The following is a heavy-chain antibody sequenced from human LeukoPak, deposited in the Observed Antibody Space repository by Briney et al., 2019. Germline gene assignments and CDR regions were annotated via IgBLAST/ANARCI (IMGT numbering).Heavy chain of an antibody. CDR1: GFTFSSYW. J-gene: IGHJ5*02. CDR3: AKDFSMVREGWFDP. D-gene: IGHD3-10*01. CDR2: INSDGSRP. Sequence: PGGSLRLSCAASGFTFSSYWMHWVRQAPGKGLVWVSRINSDGSRPTYADSVKGRFTISRDNAKNSLYLQMNSLRAEDTALYYCAKDFSMVREGWFDPWGQGTLVTVSS. V-gene: IGHV3-74*01.